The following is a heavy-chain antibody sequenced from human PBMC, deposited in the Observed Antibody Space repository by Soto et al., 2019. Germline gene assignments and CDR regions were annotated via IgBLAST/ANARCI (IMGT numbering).Heavy chain of an antibody. CDR2: IIPVFGTP. Sequence: QVQLVQSGAEVKKPGSSVKVSCKASGGSLSNYGISWVRQAPGQGLEWMGAIIPVFGTPNYAQKFQDRVTFPADESTTTVYMEVRSLTSEDTAVYYCARGDATKIVVTTYYAMDVWGQGTTVTVSS. D-gene: IGHD3-22*01. V-gene: IGHV1-69*12. J-gene: IGHJ6*02. CDR1: GGSLSNYG. CDR3: ARGDATKIVVTTYYAMDV.